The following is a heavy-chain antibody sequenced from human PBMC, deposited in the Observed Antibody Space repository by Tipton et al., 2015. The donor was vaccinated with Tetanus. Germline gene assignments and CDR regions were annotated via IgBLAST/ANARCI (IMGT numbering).Heavy chain of an antibody. CDR2: ISTTSNTI. V-gene: IGHV3-48*01. J-gene: IGHJ4*02. Sequence: SLRLSCAASGFTLRSYSMNWVRQAPGKGLEWVSYISTTSNTIYYADSVRGRFTISRDNANNFLYLQMSSLRREDTAVYYCARGTYYDFWSGPSTPYYLDYWSQGTLVTVSS. CDR1: GFTLRSYS. D-gene: IGHD3-3*01. CDR3: ARGTYYDFWSGPSTPYYLDY.